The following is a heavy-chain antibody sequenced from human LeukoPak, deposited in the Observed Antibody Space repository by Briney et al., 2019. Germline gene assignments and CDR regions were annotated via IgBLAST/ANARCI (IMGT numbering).Heavy chain of an antibody. Sequence: SETLSLTCTVSGGSISSGGYYWSWIRQHPGKGLEWIGYIYYSGSTYYNPSLKSRVTISVDTSKNQFSLKLSSVTVADTAVYYCYGSGSFRAFDIWGQGTMVTVSS. CDR3: YGSGSFRAFDI. V-gene: IGHV4-31*03. D-gene: IGHD3-10*01. CDR2: IYYSGST. J-gene: IGHJ3*02. CDR1: GGSISSGGYY.